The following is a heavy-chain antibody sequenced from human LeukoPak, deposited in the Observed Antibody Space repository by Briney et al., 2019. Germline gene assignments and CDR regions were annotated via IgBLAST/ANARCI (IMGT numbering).Heavy chain of an antibody. CDR1: GFTVSSNY. Sequence: GGSLRLSCAASGFTVSSNYMSWVRQAPGKGLEWVSVIYSGGSTYYADSVKGRFTISRDNSKNTLYLQMNSLRAEDTAVYYCARAMRGYSYILEHWGQGTLVTVSS. CDR2: IYSGGST. J-gene: IGHJ4*02. D-gene: IGHD5-18*01. V-gene: IGHV3-53*01. CDR3: ARAMRGYSYILEH.